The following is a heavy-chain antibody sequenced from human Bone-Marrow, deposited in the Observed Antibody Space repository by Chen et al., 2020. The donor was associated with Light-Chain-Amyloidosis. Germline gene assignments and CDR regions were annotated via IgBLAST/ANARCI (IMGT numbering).Heavy chain of an antibody. CDR1: GFTFSSXX. CDR3: AREGRYITMVRGVIRYYYYMDV. CDR2: IKQDGSEK. V-gene: IGHV3-7*01. D-gene: IGHD3-10*01. J-gene: IGHJ6*03. Sequence: EVQLVESGGGLVQPGGSLRLSCAASGFTFSSXXXXWVRXXPGKGLEWVANIKQDGSEKYYVDSVKGRFTISRDNAKNSLYLQMNSLRAEDTAVYYCAREGRYITMVRGVIRYYYYMDVWGKGTTVTVSS.